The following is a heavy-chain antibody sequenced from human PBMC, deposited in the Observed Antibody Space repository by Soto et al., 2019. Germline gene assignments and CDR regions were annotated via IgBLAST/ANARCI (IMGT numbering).Heavy chain of an antibody. CDR2: VFYGGT. CDR3: ASYRGALYFES. J-gene: IGHJ4*02. Sequence: PSESLSLTGSVSSRSICSNYWSWIRQSPDKGLEWLGYVFYGGTDYNPSLGGRVSMSVETSKSQFSLKLTSVTVADTAVYYCASYRGALYFESWGPGILVTVSS. CDR1: SRSICSNY. D-gene: IGHD3-16*01. V-gene: IGHV4-59*01.